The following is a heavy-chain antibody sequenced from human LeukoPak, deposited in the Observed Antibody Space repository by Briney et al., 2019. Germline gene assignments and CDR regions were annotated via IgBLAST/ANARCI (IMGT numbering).Heavy chain of an antibody. Sequence: GGSLRLSCAASGFTFTNYAMSWVRQAPGKGLEWVSALSASGGSTYYADSVKGRFTISRDNSKNMLYLQMNSLRAEDTAVYYCAKTTFYFGSGSYYPDYRGQGTLVTVSS. CDR3: AKTTFYFGSGSYYPDY. CDR1: GFTFTNYA. D-gene: IGHD3-10*01. CDR2: LSASGGST. V-gene: IGHV3-23*01. J-gene: IGHJ4*02.